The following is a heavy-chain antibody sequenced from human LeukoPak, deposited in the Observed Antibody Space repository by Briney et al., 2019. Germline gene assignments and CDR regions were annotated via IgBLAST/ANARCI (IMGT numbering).Heavy chain of an antibody. CDR3: AKGMVRGVIKRDWFDP. D-gene: IGHD3-10*01. V-gene: IGHV1-69*04. Sequence: SVKVSCKASGGTFSSYAISWVRQAPGQGLEWIGRIIPILGIANYAQKFQGRVTITADKSTSTAYMELSSLRSEDTAVYYCAKGMVRGVIKRDWFDPWGQGTLVTVSS. CDR2: IIPILGIA. J-gene: IGHJ5*02. CDR1: GGTFSSYA.